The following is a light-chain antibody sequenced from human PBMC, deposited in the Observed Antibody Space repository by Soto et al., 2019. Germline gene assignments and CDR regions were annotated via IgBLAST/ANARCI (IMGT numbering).Light chain of an antibody. CDR2: GAS. J-gene: IGKJ1*01. Sequence: EIVMTQSPATLSVSPGERATLSCRASQSVSSNLAWYQPKPGQAPRLLIYGASTRATGIPARFSGSGSGTEFTLTIRILQSEDFAVYYCQQYNNWPQTFGQGTKVEIK. CDR3: QQYNNWPQT. CDR1: QSVSSN. V-gene: IGKV3-15*01.